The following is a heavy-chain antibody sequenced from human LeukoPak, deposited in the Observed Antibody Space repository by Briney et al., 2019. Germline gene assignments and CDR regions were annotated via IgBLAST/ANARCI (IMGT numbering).Heavy chain of an antibody. CDR1: GFTFTDFS. V-gene: IGHV3-23*01. CDR2: ISYAGGVDGGGGT. D-gene: IGHD6-6*01. Sequence: GGSLRLSCVASGFTFTDFSFCWVRQAPGEGLMWVLVISYAGGVDGGGGTYYIDPLKGRFITSTDNLRNILYLQMPDLRVEDTPVYFCVKDAAQPAYFFDLWSPGSLVTVSS. J-gene: IGHJ4*02. CDR3: VKDAAQPAYFFDL.